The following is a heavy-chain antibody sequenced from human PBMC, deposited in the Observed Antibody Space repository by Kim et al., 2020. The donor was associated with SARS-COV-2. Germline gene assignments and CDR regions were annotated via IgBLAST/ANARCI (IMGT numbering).Heavy chain of an antibody. CDR2: IIPIFGTA. CDR1: GGTFSSYA. D-gene: IGHD2-2*01. CDR3: AGDDVVVPAAFGGDYYYYGMDV. Sequence: SVKVSCKASGGTFSSYAISWVRQAPGQGLEWMGGIIPIFGTANYAQKFQGRVTITADESTSTAYMELSSLRSEDTAVYYCAGDDVVVPAAFGGDYYYYGMDVWGQGTTVTVSS. V-gene: IGHV1-69*13. J-gene: IGHJ6*02.